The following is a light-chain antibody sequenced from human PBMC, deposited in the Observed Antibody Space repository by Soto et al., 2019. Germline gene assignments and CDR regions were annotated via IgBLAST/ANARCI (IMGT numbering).Light chain of an antibody. V-gene: IGKV1-5*01. CDR3: QQYNSYSYT. CDR1: QGLSSW. J-gene: IGKJ2*01. CDR2: DAS. Sequence: DIQMTQSPSTLSASVGDRVTITCRASQGLSSWLAWYQQKPGKAPKLLIYDASSLESGVPSRFSGSGSGTEFTLTISSLQPDDFATYYCQQYNSYSYTFGQGTKLEIK.